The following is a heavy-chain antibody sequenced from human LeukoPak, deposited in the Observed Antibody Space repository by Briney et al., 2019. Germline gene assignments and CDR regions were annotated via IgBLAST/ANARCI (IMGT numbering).Heavy chain of an antibody. CDR2: IYYSGST. CDR1: GGSISSYY. CDR3: ARAECYDSSGYYPSDAFDI. V-gene: IGHV4-59*01. J-gene: IGHJ3*02. Sequence: SETLSLTCTVSGGSISSYYWSWIRQPPGKGLEWIGYIYYSGSTNYNPSLKSRVTISVDTSKNQFSLKLSSVTAADTAVYYCARAECYDSSGYYPSDAFDIWGQGTMVTVSS. D-gene: IGHD3-22*01.